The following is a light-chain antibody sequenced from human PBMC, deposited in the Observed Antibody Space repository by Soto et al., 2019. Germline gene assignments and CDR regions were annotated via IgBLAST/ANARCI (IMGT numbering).Light chain of an antibody. Sequence: IQMTQSPSSRSAAVGDRVTLTCQARQHISKFINCYQQNPGRAPKLLIYAASYLQSGVPSRFSGTGSGTDFTLTISSLQPEDFATYYCQESYNTVTFGPGTKVDI. J-gene: IGKJ3*01. CDR1: QHISKF. V-gene: IGKV1-39*01. CDR2: AAS. CDR3: QESYNTVT.